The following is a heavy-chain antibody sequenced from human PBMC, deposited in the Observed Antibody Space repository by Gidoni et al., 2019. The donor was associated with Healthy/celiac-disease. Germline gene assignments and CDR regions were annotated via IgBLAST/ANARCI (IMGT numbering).Heavy chain of an antibody. CDR1: GFTFSSYG. V-gene: IGHV3-30*18. Sequence: QVQLVESGVVVIQPGRSLRLYSASSGFTFSSYGMHWVRQAPGKWLEWVAVISYDGSNKYDADSGKGRFTISRDNSKNTRYLQMNSLRAEDTAVYYCAKVGSSYGDYDYWGQGTLVTVSS. CDR3: AKVGSSYGDYDY. CDR2: ISYDGSNK. D-gene: IGHD4-17*01. J-gene: IGHJ4*02.